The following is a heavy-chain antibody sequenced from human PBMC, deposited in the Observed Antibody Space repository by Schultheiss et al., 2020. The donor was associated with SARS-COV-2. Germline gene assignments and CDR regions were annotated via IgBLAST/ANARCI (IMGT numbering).Heavy chain of an antibody. CDR2: ISGSGGST. V-gene: IGHV3-23*01. CDR3: AKDGLFYYDSSGYRHYYYGMDV. Sequence: GGSLRLSCAASGFTFSSYAMSWVRQAPGKGLEWVSAISGSGGSTYYADSVKGRFTISRDNSKNTLYLQMNSLRAEDTAVYYCAKDGLFYYDSSGYRHYYYGMDVWGQGTTVTVSS. J-gene: IGHJ6*02. CDR1: GFTFSSYA. D-gene: IGHD3-22*01.